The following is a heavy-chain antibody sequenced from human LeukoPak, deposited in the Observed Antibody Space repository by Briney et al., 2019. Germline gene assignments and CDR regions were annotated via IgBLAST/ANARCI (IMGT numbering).Heavy chain of an antibody. CDR1: GFTFNNYG. Sequence: PGGSLRLSCAASGFTFNNYGMHWVRQAPGKGLEWVAFIRYNGNNQYYADSVKGRFTISRDNSKNTLYLQMNSLRAEDTAVYYCTKETPISVAGSWGQGTLVTVSS. CDR3: TKETPISVAGS. J-gene: IGHJ4*02. D-gene: IGHD6-19*01. V-gene: IGHV3-30*02. CDR2: IRYNGNNQ.